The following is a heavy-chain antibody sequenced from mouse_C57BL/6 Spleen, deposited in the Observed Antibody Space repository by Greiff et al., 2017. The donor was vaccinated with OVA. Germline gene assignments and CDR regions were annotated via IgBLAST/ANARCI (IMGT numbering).Heavy chain of an antibody. CDR1: GYTFTSYW. Sequence: QVQLQQPGAELVKPGASVKLSCKASGYTFTSYWMQWVKQRPGQGLEWIGEIDPSDSYTNYNQKFKGKATLTVDTSSSTAYMQLSSLTSEDSAVDYCARKKIYDGYLFAYWGQGTLVTVSA. J-gene: IGHJ3*01. CDR2: IDPSDSYT. CDR3: ARKKIYDGYLFAY. D-gene: IGHD2-3*01. V-gene: IGHV1-50*01.